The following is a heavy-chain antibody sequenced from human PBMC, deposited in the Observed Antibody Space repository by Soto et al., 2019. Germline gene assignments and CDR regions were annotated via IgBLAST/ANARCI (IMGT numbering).Heavy chain of an antibody. CDR3: AREEDSGYDPTFDY. J-gene: IGHJ4*02. Sequence: GGSLRLSCAASGFTFSSYWMHWVRQAPGKGLVWVSRINSDGSSTSYADSVKGRFTIPRDNAKNTLYLQMNSLRAEDTAVYYCAREEDSGYDPTFDYWGQGTLVTVSS. V-gene: IGHV3-74*01. CDR1: GFTFSSYW. D-gene: IGHD5-12*01. CDR2: INSDGSST.